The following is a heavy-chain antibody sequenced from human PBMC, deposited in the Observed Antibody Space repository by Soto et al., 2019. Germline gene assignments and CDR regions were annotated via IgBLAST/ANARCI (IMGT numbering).Heavy chain of an antibody. CDR3: ARRDSSSFPGAFDI. V-gene: IGHV1-8*01. D-gene: IGHD6-13*01. CDR2: MNPNSGNT. J-gene: IGHJ3*02. CDR1: GYTFTSYD. Sequence: ASVKVSCKASGYTFTSYDINWVRQATGQGLEWMGWMNPNSGNTGYAQKFQGRVTMTRNTSISTAYMELSSLRSDDTAVYYCARRDSSSFPGAFDIWGQGTMVTV.